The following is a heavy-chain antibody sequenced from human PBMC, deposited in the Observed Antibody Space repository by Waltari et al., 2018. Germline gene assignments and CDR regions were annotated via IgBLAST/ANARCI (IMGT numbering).Heavy chain of an antibody. CDR1: GYTFTGYY. J-gene: IGHJ3*02. V-gene: IGHV1-2*02. Sequence: QVQLVQSGAEVKKPGASVKVSCKASGYTFTGYYMHWVRQAPGQGLGWMGGINPKRGGTNYAKKFQGGVTMTRDTAISTAYMGVSRLRSDDTAVYYCAREGAGGSTTSLSAFDIWGQGTMVTVSS. CDR2: INPKRGGT. CDR3: AREGAGGSTTSLSAFDI. D-gene: IGHD1-26*01.